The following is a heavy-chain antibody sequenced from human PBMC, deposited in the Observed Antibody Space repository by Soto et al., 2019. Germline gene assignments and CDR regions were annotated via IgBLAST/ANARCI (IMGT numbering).Heavy chain of an antibody. CDR3: ARQRGNYFDY. CDR2: IYYTGST. V-gene: IGHV4-59*01. CDR1: GDSISTFY. Sequence: SETLSLTCTVSGDSISTFYWSWIRQPPGKGLEWIGYIYYTGSTNYNPSLKSRVTMSVDTSKKKFSLKLSSVTAADTAVYYCARQRGNYFDYWGQGRLVT. J-gene: IGHJ4*02. D-gene: IGHD3-10*01.